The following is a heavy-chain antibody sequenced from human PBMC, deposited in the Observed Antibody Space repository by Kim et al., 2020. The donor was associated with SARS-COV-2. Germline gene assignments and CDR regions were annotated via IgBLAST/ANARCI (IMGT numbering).Heavy chain of an antibody. CDR1: GYSFTTYW. J-gene: IGHJ5*02. CDR3: ARGGVGFGELWDWFDP. CDR2: IYPGDSDI. D-gene: IGHD3-10*01. Sequence: GESLKISCKGSGYSFTTYWIAWVRQMPGKGLEWMGIIYPGDSDIRYSPSFQGQVTVSVDKSISTAYLQWSSLKASDTAIYYCARGGVGFGELWDWFDPWGQGTLVTVSS. V-gene: IGHV5-51*01.